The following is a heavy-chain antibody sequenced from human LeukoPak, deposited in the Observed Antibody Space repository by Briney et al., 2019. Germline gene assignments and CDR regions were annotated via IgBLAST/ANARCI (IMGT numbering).Heavy chain of an antibody. J-gene: IGHJ4*02. V-gene: IGHV4-61*02. D-gene: IGHD3-22*01. CDR1: GGSISSGSYY. Sequence: PSGTLPLTCTVSGGSISSGSYYWSWIRQPAGKGLEWIGRIYTSGSTNYNPSLKSRVTISVDTSKNQFSLKLSSVTAADTAVYYCARDQGPLPDYYDSSDIPIYWGQGTLVTVSS. CDR3: ARDQGPLPDYYDSSDIPIY. CDR2: IYTSGST.